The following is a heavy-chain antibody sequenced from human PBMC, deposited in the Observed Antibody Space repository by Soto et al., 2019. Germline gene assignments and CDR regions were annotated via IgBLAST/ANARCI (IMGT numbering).Heavy chain of an antibody. J-gene: IGHJ4*02. Sequence: QLQLQESGPGLVKPSETLSLTCTVSGGSVSSSSYYWDWIRQPPGKGLEWIGSIYYSGSTYYNPSLKSRVTMSVDTSKNQFSLKLSSVTAADTAVYYCARRGQYHYDSSGYYRAWSDYWGQGTLVTVSS. CDR2: IYYSGST. CDR1: GGSVSSSSYY. D-gene: IGHD3-22*01. V-gene: IGHV4-39*01. CDR3: ARRGQYHYDSSGYYRAWSDY.